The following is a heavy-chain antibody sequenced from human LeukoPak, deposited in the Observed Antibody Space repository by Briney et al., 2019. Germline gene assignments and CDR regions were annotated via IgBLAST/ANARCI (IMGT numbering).Heavy chain of an antibody. CDR1: GGSISSGSYY. D-gene: IGHD6-13*01. Sequence: PSETLSLTCTVSGGSISSGSYYWSWIRQPAGKGLEWIGYIYYSGSTNYNPSLKSRVTISVDTSKNQFSLKLSSVTAADTAVYYCARVKQQLVRNHDAFDIWGQGTMVTVSS. CDR3: ARVKQQLVRNHDAFDI. V-gene: IGHV4-61*10. CDR2: IYYSGST. J-gene: IGHJ3*02.